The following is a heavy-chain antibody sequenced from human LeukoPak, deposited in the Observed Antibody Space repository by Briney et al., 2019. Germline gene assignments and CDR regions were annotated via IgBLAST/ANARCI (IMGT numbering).Heavy chain of an antibody. Sequence: GGSLRLSCAASGFTVSSNYMSWVRQAPGKGLEWVANIKQDGSEKYYVDSVKGRFTISRDNAKNSLYLQMNSLRAEDTAVYYCARERYYYGSGSYLTRYYGMDVWGQGTTVTVSS. CDR3: ARERYYYGSGSYLTRYYGMDV. D-gene: IGHD3-10*01. CDR1: GFTVSSNY. CDR2: IKQDGSEK. V-gene: IGHV3-7*01. J-gene: IGHJ6*02.